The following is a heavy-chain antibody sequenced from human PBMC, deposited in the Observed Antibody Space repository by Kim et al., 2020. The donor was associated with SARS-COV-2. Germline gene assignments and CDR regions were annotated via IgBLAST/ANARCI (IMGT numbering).Heavy chain of an antibody. V-gene: IGHV4-34*01. Sequence: SETLSLTCAVYGGSFSGYYWSWIRQPPGKGLEWIGEINHSGSTNYNPSLKSRVTISVDTSKNQFSLKLSSVTAADTAVYYCARGRSAYSSGWYGWGFDYWGQGTLVTVSS. CDR3: ARGRSAYSSGWYGWGFDY. D-gene: IGHD6-19*01. J-gene: IGHJ4*02. CDR1: GGSFSGYY. CDR2: INHSGST.